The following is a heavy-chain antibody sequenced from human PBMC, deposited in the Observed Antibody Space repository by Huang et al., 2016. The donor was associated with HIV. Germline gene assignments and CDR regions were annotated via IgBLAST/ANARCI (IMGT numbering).Heavy chain of an antibody. Sequence: QVQLVESGGGVVQPGGSLRLSCAASGFTFSSYGMHWVRQAQGKGLDWVAFIRYEGSNKYYADSVRGRFTISRDNSKNTLYLQMNSLRAEDTAVYYCAKGSMANAFDIWGQGTMVTVSS. V-gene: IGHV3-30*02. CDR1: GFTFSSYG. CDR2: IRYEGSNK. CDR3: AKGSMANAFDI. J-gene: IGHJ3*02. D-gene: IGHD3-10*01.